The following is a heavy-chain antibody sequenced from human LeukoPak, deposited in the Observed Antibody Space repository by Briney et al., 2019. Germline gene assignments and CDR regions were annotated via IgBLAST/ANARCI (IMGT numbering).Heavy chain of an antibody. Sequence: SATLSLTCTVSGVSIRSYYWSWIRQPAGKGLEWLGRIYTSGSTNYNPSLKSRVTMSVDTSKNQFSLKLSSVTAADTAVYYCAREVVRGYYYYGMDVWGQGTTVTVSS. D-gene: IGHD2-2*01. J-gene: IGHJ6*02. CDR1: GVSIRSYY. CDR3: AREVVRGYYYYGMDV. V-gene: IGHV4-4*07. CDR2: IYTSGST.